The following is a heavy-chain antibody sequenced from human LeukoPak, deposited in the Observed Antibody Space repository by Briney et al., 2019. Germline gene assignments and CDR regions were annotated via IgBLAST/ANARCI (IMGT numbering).Heavy chain of an antibody. CDR3: ARDAAYCSGGSCYSLYSVFDY. V-gene: IGHV3-66*01. CDR1: GFTVSSNY. J-gene: IGHJ4*02. CDR2: IYSGGST. D-gene: IGHD2-15*01. Sequence: GGSLRLSCAASGFTVSSNYMSWVRQAPGKGLEWVSVIYSGGSTYYADSVKGRFTISRDNSKNTLYLQMNSLRAEDTAVYYCARDAAYCSGGSCYSLYSVFDYWGQGTLVTVSS.